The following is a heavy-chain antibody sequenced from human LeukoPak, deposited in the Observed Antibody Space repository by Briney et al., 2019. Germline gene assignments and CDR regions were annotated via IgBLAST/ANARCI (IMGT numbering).Heavy chain of an antibody. J-gene: IGHJ4*02. CDR3: AKDYDSSGYYFLDY. CDR2: ISSSSSYI. V-gene: IGHV3-21*04. CDR1: GFTFSSYS. Sequence: GGSLRLSCAASGFTFSSYSMDWVRQAPGKGLEWVSSISSSSSYIYYADSVKGRFTISRDNAKNSLYLQMNSLRAEDTALYYCAKDYDSSGYYFLDYWGQGTLVTVSS. D-gene: IGHD3-22*01.